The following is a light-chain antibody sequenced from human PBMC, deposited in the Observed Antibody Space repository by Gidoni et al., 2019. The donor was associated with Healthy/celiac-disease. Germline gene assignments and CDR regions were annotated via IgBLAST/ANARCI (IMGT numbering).Light chain of an antibody. Sequence: EIVLTQSPATLSLSPGERATLSCRASQRVSSYLAWYQQKPGQAPRLLIYDASNRATGIPARFSGSGSGTDFTLTISSLEPEDFAVYYCQQRSNWPPLTFGGGTKVKIK. CDR3: QQRSNWPPLT. CDR2: DAS. CDR1: QRVSSY. J-gene: IGKJ4*01. V-gene: IGKV3-11*01.